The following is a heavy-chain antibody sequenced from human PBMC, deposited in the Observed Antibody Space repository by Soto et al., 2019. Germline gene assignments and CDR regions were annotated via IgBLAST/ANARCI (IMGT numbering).Heavy chain of an antibody. CDR1: GFTFSDYY. CDR2: ISSSSSYT. D-gene: IGHD5-12*01. CDR3: ARDHHRYSGYEYVDY. V-gene: IGHV3-11*05. J-gene: IGHJ4*02. Sequence: QVQLVESGGGLVKPGGSLRLSCAASGFTFSDYYMSWIRQAPGKGLEWVSYISSSSSYTNYADSVKGRFTISRDNAKNSLHLQMNSLRAEDTAVYYCARDHHRYSGYEYVDYWGQGTLVTVSS.